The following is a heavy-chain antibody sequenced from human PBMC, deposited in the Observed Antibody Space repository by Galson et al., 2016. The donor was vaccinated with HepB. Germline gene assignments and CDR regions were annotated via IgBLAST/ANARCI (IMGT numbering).Heavy chain of an antibody. CDR2: ISSSSSTI. Sequence: SLRLSCAASGLTFSSYSMNWVRQAPGKGLEWVSYISSSSSTIYYADSVKGRFTISRDNAKNSLYLQMNSLRAEDTAVYYCAREGAIFGVVTNWFDPWGQGTLVTVSS. D-gene: IGHD3-3*01. CDR3: AREGAIFGVVTNWFDP. V-gene: IGHV3-48*01. CDR1: GLTFSSYS. J-gene: IGHJ5*02.